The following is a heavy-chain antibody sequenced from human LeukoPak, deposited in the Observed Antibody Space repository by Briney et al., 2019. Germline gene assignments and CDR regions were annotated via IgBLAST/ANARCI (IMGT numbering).Heavy chain of an antibody. CDR3: ARQKGVVAATFDY. CDR2: INYSGST. Sequence: PSETLSLTCTVSGGSISSNNYYWGWIRQPPGKGLEWIGSINYSGSTYYNPSLKSRVTISVDTSKNQFSLKLSSVTAADTAVYYCARQKGVVAATFDYWGQGTLVTVSS. CDR1: GGSISSNNYY. V-gene: IGHV4-39*01. D-gene: IGHD2-15*01. J-gene: IGHJ4*02.